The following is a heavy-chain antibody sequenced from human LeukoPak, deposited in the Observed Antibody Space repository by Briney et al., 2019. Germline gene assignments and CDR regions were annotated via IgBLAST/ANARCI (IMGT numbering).Heavy chain of an antibody. Sequence: GGSLRPSCAASGFTFSSYEMNWVRQAPGKGLEWVSYISSSGSTIYYADSVKGRFTISRDNAKNSLYLQMNSLRAEDTAVYYCARSIAVAGTDDYWGQGTLVTVSS. CDR2: ISSSGSTI. CDR1: GFTFSSYE. D-gene: IGHD6-19*01. CDR3: ARSIAVAGTDDY. J-gene: IGHJ4*02. V-gene: IGHV3-48*03.